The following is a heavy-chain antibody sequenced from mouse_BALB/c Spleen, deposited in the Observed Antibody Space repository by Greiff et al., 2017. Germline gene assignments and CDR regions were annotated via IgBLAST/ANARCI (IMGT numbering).Heavy chain of an antibody. D-gene: IGHD4-1*01. Sequence: QVQLQQSGPELVKPGASVKISCKASGYAFSSSWMNWVKQRPGQGLEWIGRIYPGDGDTNYNGKFKGKATLTADKSSSTAYMQLSSLTSVDSAVYFCARSSPLPGGFFDYWGQGTTLTVSS. V-gene: IGHV1-82*01. CDR2: IYPGDGDT. CDR1: GYAFSSSW. CDR3: ARSSPLPGGFFDY. J-gene: IGHJ2*01.